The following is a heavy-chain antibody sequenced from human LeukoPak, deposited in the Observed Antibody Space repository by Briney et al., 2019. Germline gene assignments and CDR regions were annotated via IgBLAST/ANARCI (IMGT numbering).Heavy chain of an antibody. CDR1: GYTFTDFY. Sequence: ASVKVSCKASGYTFTDFYMHWVRQAPGQGLEWMGWINPISGGTKYVQEFQGRVTMTRDTSISTAYMELSRLRSEDTAVYYCARDELPTYYDFWSGPKLNWFDPWGQGTLVTVSS. CDR2: INPISGGT. D-gene: IGHD3-3*01. J-gene: IGHJ5*02. CDR3: ARDELPTYYDFWSGPKLNWFDP. V-gene: IGHV1-2*02.